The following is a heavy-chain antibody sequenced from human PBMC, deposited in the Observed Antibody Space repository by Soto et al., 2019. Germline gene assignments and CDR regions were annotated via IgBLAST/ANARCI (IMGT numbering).Heavy chain of an antibody. CDR3: AKGRIAVAAPYNWFDP. V-gene: IGHV3-23*01. J-gene: IGHJ5*02. Sequence: EVKLLESGGGLVQPGGSLRLSCVASGFTYSSYAMSWVRQAPGKGLEWVSTITGGADNTHYADSVKGRFTISRDNSKNTLSLKMKSMRVEDTAVYNCAKGRIAVAAPYNWFDPWGQGTLVTVSS. D-gene: IGHD6-19*01. CDR2: ITGGADNT. CDR1: GFTYSSYA.